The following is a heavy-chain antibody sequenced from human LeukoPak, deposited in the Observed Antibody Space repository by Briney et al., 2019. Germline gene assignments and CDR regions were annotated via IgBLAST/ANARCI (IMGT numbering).Heavy chain of an antibody. Sequence: SETLSLTCTVSGGSISSSSYYWGWIRQPPGKGLEWIGSIYYSGSTYYNPSLKSRVTISVDTSKNQFSLKLSSVTAADTAVYYCARDGRIWFGELEASAPDYWGQGTLVTVSS. J-gene: IGHJ4*02. D-gene: IGHD3-10*01. CDR3: ARDGRIWFGELEASAPDY. V-gene: IGHV4-39*07. CDR2: IYYSGST. CDR1: GGSISSSSYY.